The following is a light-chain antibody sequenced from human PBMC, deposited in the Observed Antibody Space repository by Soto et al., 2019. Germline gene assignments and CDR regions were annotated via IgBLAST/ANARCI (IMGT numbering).Light chain of an antibody. Sequence: DIQMTQSPSTLSASVGDSVTITCRASQSVSGWLAWYQQKPGKAPELLIYSASTVETGVPSRFSGSGSGTEFTLTISSLRPDDFATYYCQQYESYPLTFGGGTKVEIK. V-gene: IGKV1-5*03. J-gene: IGKJ4*01. CDR2: SAS. CDR3: QQYESYPLT. CDR1: QSVSGW.